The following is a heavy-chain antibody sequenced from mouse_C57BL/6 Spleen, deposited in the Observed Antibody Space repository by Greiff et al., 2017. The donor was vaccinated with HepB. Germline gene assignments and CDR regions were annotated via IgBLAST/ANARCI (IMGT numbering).Heavy chain of an antibody. CDR3: ARRGTTVEGPYGRMDY. D-gene: IGHD1-1*01. CDR1: GYTFTSYW. Sequence: QVQLQQPGAELVKPGASVKLSCKASGYTFTSYWMHWVKQRPGQGLEWIGMIHPNSGSTNYNEKFKSKATLTVDKSSSTAYMQLSSLTSEDSAVYYCARRGTTVEGPYGRMDYWGQGTSVTVSS. CDR2: IHPNSGST. V-gene: IGHV1-64*01. J-gene: IGHJ4*01.